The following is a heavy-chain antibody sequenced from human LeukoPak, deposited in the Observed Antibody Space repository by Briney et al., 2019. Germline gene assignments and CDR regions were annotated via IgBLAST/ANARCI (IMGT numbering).Heavy chain of an antibody. J-gene: IGHJ4*02. V-gene: IGHV1-3*01. CDR1: GYTFTSYA. D-gene: IGHD3-10*01. CDR2: INAGNGNT. CDR3: ARDYYGSGSCPRFDY. Sequence: ASVKVSCRASGYTFTSYAMHWVRQAPGQRLEWMGWINAGNGNTKYSQKFQGRVTITRDTSASTAYMELSSLRSEDTAVYYCARDYYGSGSCPRFDYWGQGTLVTVSS.